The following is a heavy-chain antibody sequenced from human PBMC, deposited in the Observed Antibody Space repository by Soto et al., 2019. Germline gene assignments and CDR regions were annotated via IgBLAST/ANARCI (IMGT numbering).Heavy chain of an antibody. CDR3: AGEQTYSGSYFRGWIGAFDV. V-gene: IGHV3-23*01. J-gene: IGHJ3*01. CDR1: GFTFGSRA. D-gene: IGHD1-26*01. CDR2: ITDTGGDT. Sequence: GGSLRLSCVASGFTFGSRAMSWVRQAPGEGLEWVSTITDTGGDTKYADSVRGRFTISRDNSKNTLYLQMSSLRVEDTATYFCAGEQTYSGSYFRGWIGAFDVWGRGTVVTISS.